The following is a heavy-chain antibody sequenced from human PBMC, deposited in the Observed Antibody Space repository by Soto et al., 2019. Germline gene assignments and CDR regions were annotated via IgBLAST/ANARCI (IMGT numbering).Heavy chain of an antibody. CDR2: LLRPGRST. CDR3: AKDAIANDGIWLMDS. Sequence: PGGSLRLSCAASGFMFSDYAMTWARQASGKELEWVSGLLRPGRSTYYADSVKGRFTISGDTSANTVYLQMDSLRAEDTAVYYCAKDAIANDGIWLMDSWGQGTVVTVSS. CDR1: GFMFSDYA. D-gene: IGHD3-16*01. J-gene: IGHJ5*02. V-gene: IGHV3-23*01.